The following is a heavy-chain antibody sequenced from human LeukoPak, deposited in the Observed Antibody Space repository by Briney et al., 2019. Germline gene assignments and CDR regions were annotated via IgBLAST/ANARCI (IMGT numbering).Heavy chain of an antibody. CDR3: ASTAIDAFDI. CDR2: IYYSGST. Sequence: PSETLSLTCTVSGDSISSYYWSWIRQPPGKGLEWIGYIYYSGSTYYNPSLKSRVTISVDTSKNQFSLKLSSVTAADTAVYYCASTAIDAFDIWGQGTMVTVSS. J-gene: IGHJ3*02. V-gene: IGHV4-59*08. D-gene: IGHD5-18*01. CDR1: GDSISSYY.